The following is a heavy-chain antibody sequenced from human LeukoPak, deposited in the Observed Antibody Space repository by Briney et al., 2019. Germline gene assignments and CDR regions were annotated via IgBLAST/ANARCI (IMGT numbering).Heavy chain of an antibody. CDR3: ARGGSRKEVAY. CDR2: ISSSSSYT. CDR1: GFTFSDYY. V-gene: IGHV3-11*05. J-gene: IGHJ4*02. Sequence: SCKASGFTFSDYYMSWIRQAPGKGLEWVSYISSSSSYTNYADSVKGRFTISRDNAKNSLYLQMNSLRAEDTPLYYCARGGSRKEVAYWGQGTLVTVSS. D-gene: IGHD3-10*01.